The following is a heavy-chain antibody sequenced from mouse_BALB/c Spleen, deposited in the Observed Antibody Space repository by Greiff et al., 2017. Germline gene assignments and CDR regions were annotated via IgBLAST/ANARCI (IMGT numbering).Heavy chain of an antibody. V-gene: IGHV1-15*01. D-gene: IGHD2-14*01. CDR3: TSYYRYVLWYFDV. J-gene: IGHJ1*01. CDR2: IDPETGGT. CDR1: GYTFTDYE. Sequence: QVQLQQSGAELVRPGASVTLSCKASGYTFTDYEMHWVKQTPVHGLEWIGAIDPETGGTAYNQKFKGKATLTADKSSSTAYMELRSLTSEASAVYYCTSYYRYVLWYFDVWGAGTTVTVSS.